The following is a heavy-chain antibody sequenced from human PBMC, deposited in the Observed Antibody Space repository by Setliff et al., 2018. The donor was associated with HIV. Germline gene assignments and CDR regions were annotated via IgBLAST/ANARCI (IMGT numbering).Heavy chain of an antibody. D-gene: IGHD2-15*01. J-gene: IGHJ3*02. CDR1: GYTFTAYY. CDR3: AIRREVVAAATTRRGLDI. V-gene: IGHV1-8*02. CDR2: MSPINGNV. Sequence: ASVKVSCKSSGYTFTAYYIHWVRQARGQGLEWMGWMSPINGNVGYAPKFRGRVTMTRNTSIGTAYMELSSLTSEDTAVYYCAIRREVVAAATTRRGLDIWGQGTMVTVSS.